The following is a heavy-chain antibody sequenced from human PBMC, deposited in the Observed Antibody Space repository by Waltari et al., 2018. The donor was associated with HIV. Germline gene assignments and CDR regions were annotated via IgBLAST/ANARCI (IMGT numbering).Heavy chain of an antibody. CDR3: AKDRGVDAGFDH. CDR1: GFNFDAYT. CDR2: INWDGSKI. V-gene: IGHV3-43*01. J-gene: IGHJ4*02. Sequence: EVQLVESGGVVVQPGGSLSLSCAASGFNFDAYTMHWVRQVPGKGLECVSLINWDGSKIYYADSVKGRFTISRDNSKNSLYLQMNSLRTEDTGLYHCAKDRGVDAGFDHWGQGTLVTVSS. D-gene: IGHD5-12*01.